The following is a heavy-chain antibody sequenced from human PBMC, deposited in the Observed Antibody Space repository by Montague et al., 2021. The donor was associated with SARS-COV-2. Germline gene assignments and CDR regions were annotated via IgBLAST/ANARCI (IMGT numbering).Heavy chain of an antibody. CDR3: AGGTSGYDWSLTMFFGDYYYGMDV. Sequence: SLRLSCAASGFTFSSYAMHWVRQAPGRGLEWVAVISYDGSNKYYXDSVKGRFTISRDNSKNTLYLQMNSLRAEDTAVYYCAGGTSGYDWSLTMFFGDYYYGMDVWGQGTTVTVSS. V-gene: IGHV3-30-3*01. CDR2: ISYDGSNK. D-gene: IGHD5-12*01. CDR1: GFTFSSYA. J-gene: IGHJ6*02.